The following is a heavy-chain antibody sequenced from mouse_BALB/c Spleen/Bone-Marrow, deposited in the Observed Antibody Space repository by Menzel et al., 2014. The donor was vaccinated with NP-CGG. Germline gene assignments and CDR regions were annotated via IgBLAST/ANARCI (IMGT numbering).Heavy chain of an antibody. J-gene: IGHJ2*01. CDR3: TRSYGSSYEYYFDY. Sequence: VQLQQSGAELVRPGASVKLSCKASGYTFTSYWINWMKQRPGQGLGWIGNIYPSDSYTNYNQKFKDRATLTVDRSSSTAYMQLSSPTSGDSAVYYCTRSYGSSYEYYFDYWGQGTTLTVSS. D-gene: IGHD1-1*01. CDR1: GYTFTSYW. V-gene: IGHV1-69*02. CDR2: IYPSDSYT.